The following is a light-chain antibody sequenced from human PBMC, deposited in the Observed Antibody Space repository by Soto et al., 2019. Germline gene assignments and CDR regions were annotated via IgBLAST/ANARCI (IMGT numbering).Light chain of an antibody. CDR1: SSDVGGYNY. Sequence: QSALTQPASVSGSPGQSITISCTGTSSDVGGYNYVSWYQQHPGKAPKLMIYDVSNRPSGVSNRFSGSKSGNTASLTISGLQAEDEEAYYCSSYTSSSTPVVFGGGTKLTVL. CDR2: DVS. V-gene: IGLV2-14*01. CDR3: SSYTSSSTPVV. J-gene: IGLJ2*01.